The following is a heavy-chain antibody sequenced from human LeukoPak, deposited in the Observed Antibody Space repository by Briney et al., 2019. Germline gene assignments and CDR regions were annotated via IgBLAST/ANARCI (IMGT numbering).Heavy chain of an antibody. CDR2: IYYSGST. J-gene: IGHJ4*02. D-gene: IGHD3-9*01. CDR3: ARRMTYYDILTGYPQPYYFDY. V-gene: IGHV4-30-4*08. Sequence: SEALSLTCTVSGGSISSGDYYWSWIRQPPGKGLEWIGYIYYSGSTYYNPSLKSRVTISVGTSKNQFSLKLSSVTAADTAVYYCARRMTYYDILTGYPQPYYFDYWGQGTLVTVSS. CDR1: GGSISSGDYY.